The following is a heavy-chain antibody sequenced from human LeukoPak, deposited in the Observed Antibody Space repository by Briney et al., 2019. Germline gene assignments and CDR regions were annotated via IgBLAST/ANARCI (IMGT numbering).Heavy chain of an antibody. CDR3: ARKKAGEPFFDY. J-gene: IGHJ4*02. CDR1: GGSICSGNW. Sequence: SETLSLTWALSGGSICSGNWWSWVRQPPGKGLEWIGEIYHSGSTNYNPSLKSRVTISVDKSKNQFSLKLSSVTAADTAVYYFARKKAGEPFFDYWGQGTLVTVSS. D-gene: IGHD7-27*01. V-gene: IGHV4-4*02. CDR2: IYHSGST.